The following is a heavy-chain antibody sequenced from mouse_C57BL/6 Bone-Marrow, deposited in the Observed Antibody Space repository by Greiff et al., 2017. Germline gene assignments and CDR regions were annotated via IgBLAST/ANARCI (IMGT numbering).Heavy chain of an antibody. J-gene: IGHJ4*01. Sequence: EVKVVESGGGLVQPGGSLKLSCAASGFTFSDYYMYWVRQTPEKRLEWVAYISNGGGSTYYPDTVKGRFTISRDNAKNTLYLQMSRLKSEDTAMYYCARKGPYYYAMDYWGQGTSVTVSS. CDR1: GFTFSDYY. CDR3: ARKGPYYYAMDY. V-gene: IGHV5-12*01. CDR2: ISNGGGST.